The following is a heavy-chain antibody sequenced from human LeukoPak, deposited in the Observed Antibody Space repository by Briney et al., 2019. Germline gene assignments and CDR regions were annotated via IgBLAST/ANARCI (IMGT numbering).Heavy chain of an antibody. J-gene: IGHJ6*03. CDR3: AKVASPGTYFYYMDV. CDR1: GGTFSDYS. Sequence: SVKVSCKASGGTFSDYSISWVRQAPGQGLEWMGGIIPIFDTPNYAQKFQDRLTITADESTTTAYMELNSLTSEDTAVYYCAKVASPGTYFYYMDVWGKGTTVTISS. D-gene: IGHD2-15*01. V-gene: IGHV1-69*13. CDR2: IIPIFDTP.